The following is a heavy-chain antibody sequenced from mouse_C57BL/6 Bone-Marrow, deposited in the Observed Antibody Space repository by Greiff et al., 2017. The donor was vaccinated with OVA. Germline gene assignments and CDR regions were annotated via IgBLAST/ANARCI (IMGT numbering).Heavy chain of an antibody. D-gene: IGHD1-1*01. CDR3: ARSLYYYGSSYGYFDV. CDR2: ISYSGST. J-gene: IGHJ1*03. CDR1: GYSITSDY. Sequence: EVKVEESGPGLAKPSQTLSLTCSVTGYSITSDYWNWIRKFPGNKLEYMGYISYSGSTYYNPSLNSRISITRDTSKNQYYLQLNSVTTEDTATYYCARSLYYYGSSYGYFDVWGTGTTVTVSS. V-gene: IGHV3-8*01.